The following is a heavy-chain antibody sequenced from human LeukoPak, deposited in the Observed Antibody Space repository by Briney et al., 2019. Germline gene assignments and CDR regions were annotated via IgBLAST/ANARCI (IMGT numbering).Heavy chain of an antibody. V-gene: IGHV3-30*02. CDR3: AKDILSSGPGGFEYFQH. Sequence: GGSLRLSCAASGFTFSSYGMHWVRQAPGKGLEWVAFIRYDGSNKYYADSVKGRFTISRDNAKNSLYLQMNSLRAEDTALYYCAKDILSSGPGGFEYFQHWGQGTLVTVSS. CDR1: GFTFSSYG. D-gene: IGHD6-25*01. CDR2: IRYDGSNK. J-gene: IGHJ1*01.